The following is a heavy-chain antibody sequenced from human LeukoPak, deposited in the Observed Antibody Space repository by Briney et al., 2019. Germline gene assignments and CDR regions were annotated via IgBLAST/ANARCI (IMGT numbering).Heavy chain of an antibody. J-gene: IGHJ6*02. V-gene: IGHV3-30*18. Sequence: GGSLRLSCAASGFTFSSYGIHWVRQAPGKGLEWVAVNSYLGGDQFYGESVKGRFTISRDNSNKRFFLQMNTLRGEDTAVYYCAKDRSSGPHYYYGMDVWGRGTTVIVSS. CDR2: NSYLGGDQ. CDR1: GFTFSSYG. D-gene: IGHD6-25*01. CDR3: AKDRSSGPHYYYGMDV.